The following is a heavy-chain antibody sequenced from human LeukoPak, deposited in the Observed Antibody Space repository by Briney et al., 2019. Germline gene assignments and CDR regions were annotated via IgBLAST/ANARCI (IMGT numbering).Heavy chain of an antibody. CDR3: TRRSVAGTFEY. V-gene: IGHV1-8*01. D-gene: IGHD6-19*01. Sequence: ASVKVSCKASGYTFTSYDINWVRQATGQGPEWMGWMNPSGGQTNYVQSLQGRVTMTRNTSTSTAYMDLSGPRSEDTAVYYCTRRSVAGTFEYWGQGTLVTVSS. J-gene: IGHJ4*02. CDR1: GYTFTSYD. CDR2: MNPSGGQT.